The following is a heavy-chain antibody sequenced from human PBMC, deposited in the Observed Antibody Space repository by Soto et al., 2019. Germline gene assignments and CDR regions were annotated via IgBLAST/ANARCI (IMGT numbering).Heavy chain of an antibody. CDR3: AGGFNPHSSKTEGGWQGGWFDP. J-gene: IGHJ5*02. CDR2: ISPDGSTT. V-gene: IGHV3-74*02. D-gene: IGHD6-13*01. Sequence: VQLVESGGGVVQPGRSLRLSCAASGFTFSSYAIHWVRQAPGKGLVWVSRISPDGSTTTYADSVKGRFTISRDNAKNTLYLEMNSLRVEDAAVYYCAGGFNPHSSKTEGGWQGGWFDPWGQGTLVSVTS. CDR1: GFTFSSYA.